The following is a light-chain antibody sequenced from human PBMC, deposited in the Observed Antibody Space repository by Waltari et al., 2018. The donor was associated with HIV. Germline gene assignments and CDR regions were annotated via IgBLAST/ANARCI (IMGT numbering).Light chain of an antibody. Sequence: QSVLNQPPSTSGTPGQRVTISCSGGSSNLGSNSVICYQQFPGTAPKLRIHNNNQRPSGVPDQFSGSKSGTSASLAISGLQSEDEAHYYCAAWDDRLNGLVFGGGTKLTVL. CDR3: AAWDDRLNGLV. V-gene: IGLV1-44*01. CDR2: NNN. CDR1: SSNLGSNS. J-gene: IGLJ2*01.